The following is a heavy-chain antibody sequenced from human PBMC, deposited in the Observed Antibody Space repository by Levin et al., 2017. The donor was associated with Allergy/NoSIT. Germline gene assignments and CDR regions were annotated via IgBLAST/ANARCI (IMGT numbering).Heavy chain of an antibody. V-gene: IGHV3-30-3*01. D-gene: IGHD6-13*01. Sequence: GGSLRLSCAASGFTFSSYAMHWVRQAPGKGLEWVAVISYDGSNKYYADSVKGRFTISRDNSKNTLYLQMNSLRAEDTAVYYCARVHGIAAAVFDYWGQGTLVTVSS. CDR1: GFTFSSYA. CDR2: ISYDGSNK. J-gene: IGHJ4*02. CDR3: ARVHGIAAAVFDY.